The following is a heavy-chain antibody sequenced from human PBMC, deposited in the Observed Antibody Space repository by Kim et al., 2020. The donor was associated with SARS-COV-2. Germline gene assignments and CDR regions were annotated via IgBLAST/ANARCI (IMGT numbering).Heavy chain of an antibody. CDR3: ARGWYSRDFDY. Sequence: SETLSLTCAVYGGSFSGYYWSWIRQPPGKGLEWIGEINHSGSTNYNPSLKSRVTISVDTSKNQFSLKLSSVTAADTAVYYCARGWYSRDFDYWGQGTLVT. J-gene: IGHJ4*02. CDR2: INHSGST. V-gene: IGHV4-34*01. CDR1: GGSFSGYY. D-gene: IGHD4-4*01.